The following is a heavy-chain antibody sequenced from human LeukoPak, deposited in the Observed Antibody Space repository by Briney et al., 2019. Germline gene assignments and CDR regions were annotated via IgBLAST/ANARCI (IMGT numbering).Heavy chain of an antibody. CDR3: ARERLPRGRYYYDSSGPGGY. J-gene: IGHJ4*02. Sequence: GGSLRLSCAASGFTFSSYAMHWVRQAPGKGLEWVAVISYDGSNKYYADSVKGRFTISRDNSKNTLYLQMNSLRAEDTAVYYCARERLPRGRYYYDSSGPGGYWGQGTLVTVSS. CDR2: ISYDGSNK. V-gene: IGHV3-30-3*01. D-gene: IGHD3-22*01. CDR1: GFTFSSYA.